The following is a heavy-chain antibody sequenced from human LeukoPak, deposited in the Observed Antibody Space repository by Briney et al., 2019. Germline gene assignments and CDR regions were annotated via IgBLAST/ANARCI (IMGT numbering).Heavy chain of an antibody. J-gene: IGHJ4*02. CDR2: ISYDGSNK. Sequence: GGSLRLSCAASGFTFSSYGMHWVRQAPGKGLEWVAVISYDGSNKYYADSVKGRFTISRDNSKNTLYLQMNSLRAEDTAVYSCAKGIDSSGYCPTDYWGQGTLVTVSS. V-gene: IGHV3-30*18. CDR3: AKGIDSSGYCPTDY. CDR1: GFTFSSYG. D-gene: IGHD3-22*01.